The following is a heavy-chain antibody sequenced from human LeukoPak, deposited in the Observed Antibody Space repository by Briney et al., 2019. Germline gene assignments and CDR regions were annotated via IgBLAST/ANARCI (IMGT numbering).Heavy chain of an antibody. D-gene: IGHD6-19*01. V-gene: IGHV4-61*02. CDR2: IYISGST. CDR1: GGSISSGSSY. Sequence: SETLSLTCTVSGGSISSGSSYWNWIRQPAGKGLEWIGRIYISGSTNFNPSLKSRVTISIDTSKNQFSLKLTSVTAADTAVYYCARDRGSGGWYYDSWGQGTLVTVSS. J-gene: IGHJ4*02. CDR3: ARDRGSGGWYYDS.